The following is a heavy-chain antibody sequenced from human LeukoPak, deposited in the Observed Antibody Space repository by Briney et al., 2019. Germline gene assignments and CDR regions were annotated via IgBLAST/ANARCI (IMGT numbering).Heavy chain of an antibody. CDR2: ISATGGTI. D-gene: IGHD1-14*01. Sequence: GGSLRLSCAASGFTFSSNGMNWVRQAPGKGLEWVSYISATGGTIYYADSVKGRFTISRDNAKNSLYLQMNSPRVEDTALYYCARGVRYTRFDYWGQGTLVTVSS. CDR3: ARGVRYTRFDY. CDR1: GFTFSSNG. J-gene: IGHJ4*02. V-gene: IGHV3-48*04.